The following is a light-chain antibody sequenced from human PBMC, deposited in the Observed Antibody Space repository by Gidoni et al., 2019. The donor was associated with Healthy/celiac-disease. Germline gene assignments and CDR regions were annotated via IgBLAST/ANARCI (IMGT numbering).Light chain of an antibody. CDR3: HQLNSYPRT. V-gene: IGKV1-9*01. J-gene: IGKJ4*01. Sequence: SQLNQAPSSLSASVGDRVTITCRASQGISSYLAWYQQKPGKAPKLLIYAASTLQRGVPSLFSGSGSGTDFTLTISSLQPADFATSSCHQLNSYPRTFGGGTKVEIK. CDR2: AAS. CDR1: QGISSY.